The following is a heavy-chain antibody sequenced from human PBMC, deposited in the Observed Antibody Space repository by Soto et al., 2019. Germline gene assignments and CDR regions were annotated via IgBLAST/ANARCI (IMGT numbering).Heavy chain of an antibody. CDR3: AADRPDDDFWSGYTPYYYYGMDV. CDR1: GFTFTSSA. Sequence: GPSVKVSCKASGFTFTSSAVQWVRQARGQRLEWIGWIVVGSGNTNYAQKFQERVTITRDMSTSTAYMELSSLRSEDTAVYYCAADRPDDDFWSGYTPYYYYGMDVWGQGTTVTVSS. J-gene: IGHJ6*02. D-gene: IGHD3-3*01. CDR2: IVVGSGNT. V-gene: IGHV1-58*01.